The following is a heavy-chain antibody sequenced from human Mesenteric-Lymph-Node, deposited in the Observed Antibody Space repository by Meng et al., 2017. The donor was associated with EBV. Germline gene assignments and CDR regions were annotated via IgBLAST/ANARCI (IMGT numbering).Heavy chain of an antibody. V-gene: IGHV4-34*01. Sequence: LQPWGAGLLKPSDTLSLTFAVYGASFSGYYWSWIRQPPGKGLEWIGEINHSGSANYNPSLKSRVTISIDTSKNQFSLRLNSVTAADTAVYYCARGVQVAWRFDPWGQGTLVTVSS. CDR2: INHSGSA. CDR3: ARGVQVAWRFDP. D-gene: IGHD2-15*01. J-gene: IGHJ5*02. CDR1: GASFSGYY.